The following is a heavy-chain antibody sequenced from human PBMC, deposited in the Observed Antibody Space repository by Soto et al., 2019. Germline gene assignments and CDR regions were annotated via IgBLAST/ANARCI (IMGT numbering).Heavy chain of an antibody. CDR3: ARDNGYFGYGSRNY. D-gene: IGHD5-12*01. CDR2: IIPIRGIA. Sequence: QVQLVQSGAEVKKPGSSVTVSCTASGGTFSSYTISWVRQAPGQGLEWMGRIIPIRGIANYAQNLQGRGTITTDKSTSTAYIEKGSERSEDTALYYCARDNGYFGYGSRNYWGQGTMVMVSS. V-gene: IGHV1-69*02. J-gene: IGHJ4*02. CDR1: GGTFSSYT.